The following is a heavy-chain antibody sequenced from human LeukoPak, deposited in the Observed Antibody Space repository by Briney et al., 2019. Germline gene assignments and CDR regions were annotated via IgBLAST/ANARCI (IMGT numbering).Heavy chain of an antibody. CDR2: ISWNSGSI. V-gene: IGHV3-9*01. D-gene: IGHD2-21*02. J-gene: IGHJ3*02. CDR1: GFIFDDYA. Sequence: PGRSLRLSCAASGFIFDDYAMHWVRHAPGKGLEWVSGISWNSGSIGYADSVKGRFTISRDNAKNSLYLQMNSLRAEDTALYYCAKSIVVVTTSSAFDIWGQGTMVTVSS. CDR3: AKSIVVVTTSSAFDI.